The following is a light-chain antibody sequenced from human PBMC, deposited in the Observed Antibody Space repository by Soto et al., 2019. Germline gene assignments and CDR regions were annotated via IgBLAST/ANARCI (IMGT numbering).Light chain of an antibody. Sequence: QSVLTQPPSASGTPGQRVAISCSGGSSDIGSNPVNWYLHLPGAAPNLLIYRDNQRPSGVPDRFSGSKSGTSASLTISGLQSEDEADYFCSAWADTIYGPVFGGGTKLTVL. J-gene: IGLJ2*01. CDR3: SAWADTIYGPV. CDR2: RDN. V-gene: IGLV1-44*01. CDR1: SSDIGSNP.